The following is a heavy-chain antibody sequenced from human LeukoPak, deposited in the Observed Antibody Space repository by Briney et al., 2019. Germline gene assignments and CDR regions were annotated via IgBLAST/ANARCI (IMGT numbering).Heavy chain of an antibody. Sequence: PGGSLRLSCAASGFTFSTYAMSWVRQAPGKGLEWVSAISGGGTSTYYADSVKGRFTISRDNSKNTLYLQMNSLRAEDTAVYYCAKDRLLRFPYFDYWGQGTLVTVSS. V-gene: IGHV3-23*01. CDR1: GFTFSTYA. J-gene: IGHJ4*02. D-gene: IGHD3-3*01. CDR2: ISGGGTST. CDR3: AKDRLLRFPYFDY.